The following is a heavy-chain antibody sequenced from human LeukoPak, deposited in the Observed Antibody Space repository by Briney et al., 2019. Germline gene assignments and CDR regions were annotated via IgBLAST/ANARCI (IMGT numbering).Heavy chain of an antibody. CDR1: GGSISSYY. CDR3: ARDRSSSWYKDFDY. Sequence: SETLSLTCTDSGGSISSYYWSWIRQPPGKGLEWIGSIDYSGSTYYNPSLKSRVTISVDTSKNHFSLDLSSVTAADTAVYYCARDRSSSWYKDFDYWGQGTLVTVSS. J-gene: IGHJ4*02. V-gene: IGHV4-59*12. CDR2: IDYSGST. D-gene: IGHD6-13*01.